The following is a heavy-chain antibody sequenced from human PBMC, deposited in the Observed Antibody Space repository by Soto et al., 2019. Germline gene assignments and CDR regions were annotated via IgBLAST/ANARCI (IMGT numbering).Heavy chain of an antibody. CDR3: ARGFPLWFDX. Sequence: ASVKVSCKASGYTFTSYAIDWVRKAPGQRLEWMGWINAGNGNTKYSQKFQGRVTITRDTSASTAYMELSSLRSEDTAVYYCARGFPLWFDXWGQGTLVTVSS. CDR2: INAGNGNT. V-gene: IGHV1-3*01. D-gene: IGHD3-3*01. CDR1: GYTFTSYA. J-gene: IGHJ5*02.